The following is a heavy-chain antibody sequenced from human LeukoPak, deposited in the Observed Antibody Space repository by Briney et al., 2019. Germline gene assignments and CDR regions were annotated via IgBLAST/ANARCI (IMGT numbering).Heavy chain of an antibody. J-gene: IGHJ3*02. V-gene: IGHV4-34*01. CDR2: INHSGSP. D-gene: IGHD3-10*01. CDR3: ARDLSDYYGSGSYRPIDTFDI. CDR1: GGSFSGYY. Sequence: SETLSLTCAVYGGSFSGYYWSWIRQPPGKGLEWIGEINHSGSPNYNPSLKSRVTISIDTSKNQFSLKLSPVTAADTAVYYCARDLSDYYGSGSYRPIDTFDIWGQGTMVTVSS.